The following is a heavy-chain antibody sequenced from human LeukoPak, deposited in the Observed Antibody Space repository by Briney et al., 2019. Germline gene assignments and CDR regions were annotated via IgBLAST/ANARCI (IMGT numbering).Heavy chain of an antibody. J-gene: IGHJ4*02. V-gene: IGHV3-23*01. D-gene: IGHD6-25*01. CDR2: ISGSGGST. CDR1: GFTFSSYA. Sequence: GGSLRLSCAASGFTFSSYAMSWVRQAPGKGLEWVSAISGSGGSTYYADSVKGRFTISRDNSKNTLYLQMNSLRAEDTAVYYCVRGGARDGYFYRGQGTLVTVSS. CDR3: VRGGARDGYFY.